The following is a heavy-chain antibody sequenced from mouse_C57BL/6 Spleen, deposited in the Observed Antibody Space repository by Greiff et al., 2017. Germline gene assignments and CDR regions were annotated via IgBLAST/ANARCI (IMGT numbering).Heavy chain of an antibody. CDR1: GFTFSDYG. CDR3: ARARDGGFAY. Sequence: EVHLVESGGGLVKPGGSLKLSCAASGFTFSDYGMHWVRQAPEKGLEWVAYISSGSSTIYYADTVKGRFTISRDNAKNTLFLQMTSLRSEDTAMYYCARARDGGFAYWGQGTLVTVSA. J-gene: IGHJ3*01. CDR2: ISSGSSTI. V-gene: IGHV5-17*01.